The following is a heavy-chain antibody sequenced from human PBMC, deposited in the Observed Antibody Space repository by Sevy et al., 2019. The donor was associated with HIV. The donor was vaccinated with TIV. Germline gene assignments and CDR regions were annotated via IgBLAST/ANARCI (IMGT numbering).Heavy chain of an antibody. Sequence: GESLKISCKGSGYSFTSHWIGWVRHMPGKGLEWMGIIYPDDSDTRYSPSFHGQVTFSADKSISTAYLQWSSLKASDTAMYYCATSRSGYFDSSGYYIYWGQGTLVNVSS. V-gene: IGHV5-51*01. CDR1: GYSFTSHW. CDR2: IYPDDSDT. J-gene: IGHJ4*02. CDR3: ATSRSGYFDSSGYYIY. D-gene: IGHD3-22*01.